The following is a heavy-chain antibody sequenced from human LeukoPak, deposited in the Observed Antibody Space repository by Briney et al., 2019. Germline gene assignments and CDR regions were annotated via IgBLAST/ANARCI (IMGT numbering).Heavy chain of an antibody. Sequence: SETLSLTCTVSGGSISSYYWSWIRQPPGKGLEWIGYIYDSGSTNYNPSLKSRVTISVDTSKNQFSLKLSSVTATDRAVYYCARHLTSEYSSGWYYVDYWGQGTLVTVSS. D-gene: IGHD6-19*01. CDR2: IYDSGST. CDR3: ARHLTSEYSSGWYYVDY. CDR1: GGSISSYY. V-gene: IGHV4-59*08. J-gene: IGHJ4*02.